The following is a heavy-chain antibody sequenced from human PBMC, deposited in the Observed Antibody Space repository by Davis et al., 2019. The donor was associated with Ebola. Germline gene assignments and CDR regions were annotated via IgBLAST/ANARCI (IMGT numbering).Heavy chain of an antibody. CDR3: ARGGKTLSAAGA. CDR1: GYTFTSYA. Sequence: AASVKVSCKASGYTFTSYAMHWVRKSLGQRLEWMGWINAGNGDTKYSQNFQGRVTITRDTSASTAYMELSSLRYEDTAVYYCARGGKTLSAAGAWGQGTLVTVSS. CDR2: INAGNGDT. V-gene: IGHV1-3*01. J-gene: IGHJ5*02. D-gene: IGHD6-13*01.